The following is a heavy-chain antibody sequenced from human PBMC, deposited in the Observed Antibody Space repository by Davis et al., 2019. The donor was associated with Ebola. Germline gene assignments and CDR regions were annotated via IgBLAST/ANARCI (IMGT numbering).Heavy chain of an antibody. CDR3: SSQGHLRSYLIHDY. CDR2: IYPDDSDT. Sequence: PGGSLRLSCKGSGYSFTNYWIGWVRQMPGKGLEWMGIIYPDDSDTRYSPSFQGQVTISDDKSISTAYLQWNNLKASDTAMYYCSSQGHLRSYLIHDYWGQGTLVTVSS. V-gene: IGHV5-51*01. D-gene: IGHD5-18*01. CDR1: GYSFTNYW. J-gene: IGHJ4*02.